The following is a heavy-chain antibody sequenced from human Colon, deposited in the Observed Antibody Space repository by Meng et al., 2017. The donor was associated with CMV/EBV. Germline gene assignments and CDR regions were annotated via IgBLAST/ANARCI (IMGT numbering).Heavy chain of an antibody. V-gene: IGHV3-66*02. J-gene: IGHJ5*02. CDR2: IYSGGST. CDR1: GFTVSSNY. D-gene: IGHD2-15*01. CDR3: ARDIPFDP. Sequence: GGSLRLSCTASGFTVSSNYMSWVRQAPGKGLEWVSVIYSGGSTYYADSVKGRFTISRDNSKNTLYLQMNSLGAEDTAVFYCARDIPFDPWGQGTLVTVSS.